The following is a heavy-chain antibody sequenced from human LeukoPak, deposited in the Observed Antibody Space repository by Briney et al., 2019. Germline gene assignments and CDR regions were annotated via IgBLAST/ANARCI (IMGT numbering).Heavy chain of an antibody. D-gene: IGHD2/OR15-2a*01. J-gene: IGHJ5*02. CDR1: GGFLNSRNHY. V-gene: IGHV4-39*01. CDR2: IYSRGAT. CDR3: ARHSMRYNWFDP. Sequence: PSETLSLTCSVSGGFLNSRNHYCGWLRQPPGRGLEWIASIYSRGATYYNPSLKSRVIISVDTSKNQISLKLSSVTASDTAVYYCARHSMRYNWFDPWGQGTLVTVSS.